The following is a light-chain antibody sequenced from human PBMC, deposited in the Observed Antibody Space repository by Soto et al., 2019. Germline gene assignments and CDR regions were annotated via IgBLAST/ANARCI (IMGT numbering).Light chain of an antibody. CDR2: RAS. CDR1: EYVSSTY. CDR3: QQYGSSPPYT. V-gene: IGKV3-20*01. J-gene: IGKJ2*01. Sequence: LVLTQSPGTLSMSPGERATLSCRASEYVSSTYLAWYQQKLGQAPRLLIYRASTRATGIPDRFSGSGSGRDFTLIISRLEAEDFAVYYCQQYGSSPPYTFGQGTKLEIK.